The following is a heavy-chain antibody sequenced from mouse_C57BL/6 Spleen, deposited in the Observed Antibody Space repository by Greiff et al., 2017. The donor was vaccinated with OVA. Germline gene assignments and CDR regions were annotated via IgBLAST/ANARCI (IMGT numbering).Heavy chain of an antibody. D-gene: IGHD1-1*01. Sequence: QVQLQQSGAELVKPGASVKLSCKASGYTFTSYWMQWVKQRPGQGLEWIGEIDPSDSYTNYNQKFKGKATLTVDTSSSTAYMQLSSLTSEDSAVYYCARSLTTVVHYFDYWGQGTTLTVSS. CDR1: GYTFTSYW. V-gene: IGHV1-50*01. CDR3: ARSLTTVVHYFDY. J-gene: IGHJ2*01. CDR2: IDPSDSYT.